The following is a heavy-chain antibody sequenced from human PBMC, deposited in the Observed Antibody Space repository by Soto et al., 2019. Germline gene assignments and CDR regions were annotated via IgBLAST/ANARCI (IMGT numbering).Heavy chain of an antibody. D-gene: IGHD6-19*01. V-gene: IGHV3-9*01. CDR2: ISWNSGDI. CDR3: AKDIYVGSSGWPDAFDI. J-gene: IGHJ3*02. CDR1: GFTFDDYA. Sequence: EVQLVESGGGLVQPGRSLRLSCAASGFTFDDYAMHWVRQAPGKGLEWVSGISWNSGDIGYADSVKGRFPISRDNAKNSLYLQMNSLRAEDTALYYCAKDIYVGSSGWPDAFDIWGQGTMFAVSS.